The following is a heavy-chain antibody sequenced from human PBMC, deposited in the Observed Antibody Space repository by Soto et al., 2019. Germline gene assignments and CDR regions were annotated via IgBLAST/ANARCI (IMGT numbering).Heavy chain of an antibody. CDR3: AREGGGYCSSTSCEPYYYGMDV. D-gene: IGHD2-2*01. CDR2: IYYSGST. CDR1: GGSISSGGYY. Sequence: SETLSLTCTVSGGSISSGGYYWSWIRQHPGKGLEWIGYIYYSGSTYYNPSLKSRVTISVDTSKNQFSLKLSSVTAADTAVYYCAREGGGYCSSTSCEPYYYGMDVWGQGTTVTVSS. J-gene: IGHJ6*02. V-gene: IGHV4-31*03.